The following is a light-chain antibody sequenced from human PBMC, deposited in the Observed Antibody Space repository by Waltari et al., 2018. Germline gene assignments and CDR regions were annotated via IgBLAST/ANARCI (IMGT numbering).Light chain of an antibody. CDR3: ETGGHGTWV. CDR2: VNSDGSH. Sequence: QLVVTQSPSASAPLGASVKPTCTLSSGHSSNVIAWLQQRPEKGPRYLMKVNSDGSHSKGDEIPDRFSGSSSGAECYLTISSLQSDDEADYYCETGGHGTWVFGGGTKLTVL. CDR1: SGHSSNV. J-gene: IGLJ3*02. V-gene: IGLV4-69*01.